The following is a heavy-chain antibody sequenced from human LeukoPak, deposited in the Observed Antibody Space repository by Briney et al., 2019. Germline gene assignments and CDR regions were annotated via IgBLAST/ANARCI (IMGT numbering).Heavy chain of an antibody. CDR2: ISYDGSNK. Sequence: GGSLRPSCAASGFTFSSYGMHWVRQAPGKGLEWVAVISYDGSNKYYADSVKGRFTISRDNSKNTLYLQMNSLRAEDTAVYYCAKDRGDIVVVPAAKYYYYGMDVWGQGTTVTVSS. CDR3: AKDRGDIVVVPAAKYYYYGMDV. V-gene: IGHV3-30*18. J-gene: IGHJ6*02. CDR1: GFTFSSYG. D-gene: IGHD2-2*01.